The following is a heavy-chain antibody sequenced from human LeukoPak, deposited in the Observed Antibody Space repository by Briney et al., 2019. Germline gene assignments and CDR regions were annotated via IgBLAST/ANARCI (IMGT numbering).Heavy chain of an antibody. CDR3: APLGATTLYYYGMDV. CDR1: GYTFTDYY. D-gene: IGHD1-26*01. V-gene: IGHV1-2*02. CDR2: INPKSGGT. J-gene: IGHJ6*02. Sequence: ASVKVSCKASGYTFTDYYMHWVRQAPRQGLEWMGWINPKSGGTSYAQKFQGRVSMTRDTSISTVYMELSSLRSDDTAVYYCAPLGATTLYYYGMDVWGQGTTVTVSS.